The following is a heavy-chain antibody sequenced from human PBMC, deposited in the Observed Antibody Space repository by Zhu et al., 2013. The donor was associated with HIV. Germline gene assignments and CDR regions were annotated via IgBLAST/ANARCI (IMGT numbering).Heavy chain of an antibody. CDR2: IIPILGIA. CDR1: GGTFSSYT. J-gene: IGHJ5*02. CDR3: ARAVFAYCGGDCYSSWFDP. Sequence: QVQLVQSGAEVKKPGSSVKVSCKASGGTFSSYTISWVRQAPGQGLEWMGRIIPILGIANYAQKFQGRVTITADKSTSTAYMELSSLRSEDTAVYYCARAVFAYCGGDCYSSWFDPWGQGTLVTVSS. V-gene: IGHV1-69*02. D-gene: IGHD2-21*02.